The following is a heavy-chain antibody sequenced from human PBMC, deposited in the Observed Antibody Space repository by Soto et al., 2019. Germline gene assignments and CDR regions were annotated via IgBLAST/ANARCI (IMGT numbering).Heavy chain of an antibody. CDR3: ARSYCSGGSCYSWYYYYYMDV. CDR2: INHSGST. J-gene: IGHJ6*03. D-gene: IGHD2-15*01. CDR1: GGSFSGYY. Sequence: QVQLQQWGAGLLKPSETLSLTCAVYGGSFSGYYWSWIRQPPGKGLEWIGEINHSGSTNYNPSLKSRVTISVDTSKNQFSLKLSSVTAADTAVYYCARSYCSGGSCYSWYYYYYMDVWGKGTTVTVSS. V-gene: IGHV4-34*01.